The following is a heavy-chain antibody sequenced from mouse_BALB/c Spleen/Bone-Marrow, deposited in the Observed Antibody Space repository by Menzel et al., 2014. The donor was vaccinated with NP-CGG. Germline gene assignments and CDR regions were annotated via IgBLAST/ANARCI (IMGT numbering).Heavy chain of an antibody. CDR2: IYPYNGGT. CDR1: GYTFTDYN. V-gene: IGHV1S29*02. Sequence: SGPELVKPGASVKISCKASGYTFTDYNMHWLKQSHGKSLEWIGYIYPYNGGTGYNQTFTTKATLTVDKSSNTAYMELRSLTSEDSAVYYCAAGTRWYSDVWGAGTTVTVSS. CDR3: AAGTRWYSDV. D-gene: IGHD4-1*01. J-gene: IGHJ1*01.